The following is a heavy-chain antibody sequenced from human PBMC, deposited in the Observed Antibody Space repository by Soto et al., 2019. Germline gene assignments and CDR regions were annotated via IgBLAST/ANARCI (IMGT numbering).Heavy chain of an antibody. J-gene: IGHJ6*02. V-gene: IGHV1-2*04. Sequence: ASVKVSCKASGYTFTGYYMHWVRQAPGQGLEWMGWINPNSGGTNYAQKFQGWVTMTRDTSISTAYMELSRLRSDDTAVYYCARVLVIRGSGSEVYYYYGMDVWGQETTVTVSS. CDR3: ARVLVIRGSGSEVYYYYGMDV. D-gene: IGHD3-10*01. CDR2: INPNSGGT. CDR1: GYTFTGYY.